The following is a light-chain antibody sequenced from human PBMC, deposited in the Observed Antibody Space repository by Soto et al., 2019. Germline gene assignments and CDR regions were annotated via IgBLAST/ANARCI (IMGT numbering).Light chain of an antibody. CDR3: ISYIPSTTTHWV. Sequence: QSALTQPASVSGSPGQSITISCTGTSSDVGSYNLVSWYQQHPGKAPKLIIYEGNKRPSGVSNRLSGSKSGNTASLTISGLQAEDEADYYCISYIPSTTTHWVFGGGTKLTVL. CDR2: EGN. V-gene: IGLV2-14*02. CDR1: SSDVGSYNL. J-gene: IGLJ3*02.